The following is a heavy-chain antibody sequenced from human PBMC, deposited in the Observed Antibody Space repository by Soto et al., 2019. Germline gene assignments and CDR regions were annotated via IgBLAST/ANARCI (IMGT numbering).Heavy chain of an antibody. CDR3: ARGGGSRVSRTPLTFDS. D-gene: IGHD1-7*01. CDR1: GGSFSTYY. Sequence: SETLSLTCAVYGGSFSTYYWTWIRQPPGKGLEWIGEINHRGDTNYNPSLKSRVTFSVDTSNNQFSVRLNSLTAADTAVYYCARGGGSRVSRTPLTFDSWGQGTLVTVSS. J-gene: IGHJ4*02. CDR2: INHRGDT. V-gene: IGHV4-34*01.